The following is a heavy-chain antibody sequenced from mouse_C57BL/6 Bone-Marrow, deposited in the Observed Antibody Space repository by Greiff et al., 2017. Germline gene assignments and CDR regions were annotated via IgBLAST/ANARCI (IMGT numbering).Heavy chain of an antibody. CDR2: IIPSNGGT. J-gene: IGHJ4*01. CDR1: GYTFTSYW. Sequence: QVQLQQPGTELVKPGASVKLSCKASGYTFTSYWMHWVKQRPGQGLEWIGNIIPSNGGTNYNEKFKSKATLTVDKSSSTAYMQLSSLTSEDSAVYYCARGRFITTVVADYAMDYWGQGTSVTVSS. CDR3: ARGRFITTVVADYAMDY. V-gene: IGHV1-53*01. D-gene: IGHD1-1*01.